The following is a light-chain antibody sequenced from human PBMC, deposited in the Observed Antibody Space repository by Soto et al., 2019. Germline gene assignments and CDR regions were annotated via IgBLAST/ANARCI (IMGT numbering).Light chain of an antibody. CDR2: GAS. J-gene: IGKJ1*01. V-gene: IGKV3-15*01. CDR1: QSVRSN. Sequence: EIVVTQSPATLSVSPGERVTLSCRASQSVRSNLAWHQQKPGQSPRLLIYGASTRATGIPARFSGSGSGTDFTLTISRLETEDFGVYYCQQYATSPPRTFGQGTKVDIK. CDR3: QQYATSPPRT.